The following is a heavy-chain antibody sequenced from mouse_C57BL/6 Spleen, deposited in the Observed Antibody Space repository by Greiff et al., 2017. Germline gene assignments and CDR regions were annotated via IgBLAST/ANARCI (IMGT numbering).Heavy chain of an antibody. Sequence: EVKLEESGGDLVKPGGSLKLSCAASGFTFSSYGMSWVRQTPDKRLEWVATISSGGSYTYYPDSVKGRFTISRDNAKNTLYLQMSSLKSEDTAMYYCARLDYGSRYFDFWGQGTTLTVSS. V-gene: IGHV5-6*02. CDR2: ISSGGSYT. D-gene: IGHD1-1*01. CDR3: ARLDYGSRYFDF. CDR1: GFTFSSYG. J-gene: IGHJ2*01.